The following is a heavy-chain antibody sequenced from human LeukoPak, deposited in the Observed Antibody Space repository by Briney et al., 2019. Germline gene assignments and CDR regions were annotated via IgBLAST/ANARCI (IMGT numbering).Heavy chain of an antibody. D-gene: IGHD6-19*01. J-gene: IGHJ4*02. CDR1: GFTFSAYV. CDR3: ARPRSSGAWSLFDY. V-gene: IGHV3-23*01. CDR2: FTVSGDT. Sequence: GGSLRLSCAAPGFTFSAYVMSRVRQAPGKGLEWVSSFTVSGDTYYADSVKGRFTFSRDNFKNMLYLQMNSLRPEDTAVYFCARPRSSGAWSLFDYWGQGTLVTVSS.